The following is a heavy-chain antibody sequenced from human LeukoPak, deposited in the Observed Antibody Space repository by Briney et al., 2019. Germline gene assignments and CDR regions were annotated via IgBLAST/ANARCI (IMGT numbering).Heavy chain of an antibody. Sequence: SQTLSLTCTVSGGSISSGSYYWSWIRQPAGKGLEWIGRIYTSGSTNYNPSLKSRVTISVDTSKNQFSLKLSSVTAADTAVYYCARGIVVVPAAITGWFDPWGQGTLVTGSS. V-gene: IGHV4-61*02. CDR3: ARGIVVVPAAITGWFDP. CDR2: IYTSGST. CDR1: GGSISSGSYY. D-gene: IGHD2-2*02. J-gene: IGHJ5*02.